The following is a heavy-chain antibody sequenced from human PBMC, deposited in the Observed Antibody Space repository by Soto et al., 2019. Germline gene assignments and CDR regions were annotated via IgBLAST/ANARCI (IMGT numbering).Heavy chain of an antibody. CDR3: ARVSNSHWYDLVGYHYYPMDV. V-gene: IGHV1-8*01. Sequence: QVQLVQSGAEVKKPGASVKVSCKASGYTFSSYEINWVRQATGHGLEWMGWMNPNNGNTGNAQRFXXXVTMTMSTSMXXAXLXXSSLRSEDTAVYYCARVSNSHWYDLVGYHYYPMDVWGQGTTVTVSS. CDR2: MNPNNGNT. CDR1: GYTFSSYE. D-gene: IGHD1-1*01. J-gene: IGHJ6*02.